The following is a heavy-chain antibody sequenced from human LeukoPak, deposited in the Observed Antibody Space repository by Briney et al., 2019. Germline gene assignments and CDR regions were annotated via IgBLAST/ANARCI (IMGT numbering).Heavy chain of an antibody. Sequence: GESLKISCGGSGYSFTTYCIAWVRQMPGKGLEWMGIIYPGDSDPRYSPSFQGQVTISADKSINTAYLQWSSLKASDTAMYYCARQPTVTTNFDYWGQGTLVTVSS. CDR3: ARQPTVTTNFDY. J-gene: IGHJ4*02. CDR1: GYSFTTYC. V-gene: IGHV5-51*01. CDR2: IYPGDSDP. D-gene: IGHD4-17*01.